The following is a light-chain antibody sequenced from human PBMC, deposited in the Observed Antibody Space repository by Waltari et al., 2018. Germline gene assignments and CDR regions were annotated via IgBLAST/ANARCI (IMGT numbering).Light chain of an antibody. CDR1: PPTLRSHH. Sequence: QSVLTQPPSASGTPGQRVTLSCSASPPTLRSHHVHWYQQLPGTAPKLLIYRNNQRPSGVPDRFSGSKSGTSASLAISGLRSEDEADYYCAAWDDSLSGWVFGGGTKLTVL. V-gene: IGLV1-47*01. J-gene: IGLJ3*02. CDR2: RNN. CDR3: AAWDDSLSGWV.